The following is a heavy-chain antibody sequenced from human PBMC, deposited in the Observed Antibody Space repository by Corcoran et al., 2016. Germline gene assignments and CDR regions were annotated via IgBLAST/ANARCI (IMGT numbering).Heavy chain of an antibody. CDR1: GGSISSSSYY. D-gene: IGHD1-26*01. CDR2: IYYSGST. CDR3: ARDKVGAPGYFDY. Sequence: QLQLQESGPGLVKPSETLSLTCTVSGGSISSSSYYWGWIRQPPGKGLEWIGSIYYSGSTYYNPSLKSRVTISVDTAKNQFSLKLSSVTAADTAVYYCARDKVGAPGYFDYWGQGTLVTVSS. J-gene: IGHJ4*02. V-gene: IGHV4-39*07.